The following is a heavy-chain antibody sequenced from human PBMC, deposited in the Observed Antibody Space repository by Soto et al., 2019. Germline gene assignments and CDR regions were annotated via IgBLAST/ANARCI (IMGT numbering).Heavy chain of an antibody. CDR3: AKGPDPYGVVDCSFP. J-gene: IGHJ6*03. CDR1: GGTVSSYA. Sequence: QVQLVQSGAEVKKPGTSVKVSCKASGGTVSSYAITWVRQVPGQGLAWMGGILPVFGTANYAHKFQGRVTLTVDESTTPANMELRSLRSEDTAVYYCAKGPDPYGVVDCSFPGGKETTVTVSS. V-gene: IGHV1-69*01. CDR2: ILPVFGTA. D-gene: IGHD2-21*02.